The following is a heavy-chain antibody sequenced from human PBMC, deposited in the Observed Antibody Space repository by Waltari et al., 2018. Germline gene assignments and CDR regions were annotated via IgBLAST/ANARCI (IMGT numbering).Heavy chain of an antibody. CDR3: ANYCSGGSCPRDYYYGMDV. V-gene: IGHV1-69-2*01. Sequence: EVQLVQSGAEVKKPGATVKISCKVSGYTFTDYYMHWVQQAPGKGLEWMGLVDPEDGETIYAEKFQGRVTITADTSTDTAYMELSSLRSEDTAVYYCANYCSGGSCPRDYYYGMDVWGQGTTVTVSS. D-gene: IGHD2-15*01. J-gene: IGHJ6*02. CDR2: VDPEDGET. CDR1: GYTFTDYY.